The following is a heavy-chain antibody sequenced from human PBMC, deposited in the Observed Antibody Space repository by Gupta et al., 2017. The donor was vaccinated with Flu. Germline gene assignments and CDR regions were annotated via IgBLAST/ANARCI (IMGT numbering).Heavy chain of an antibody. V-gene: IGHV1-69*01. D-gene: IGHD5-18*01. CDR3: ARGPFRGYSDGLITAAGNTMDV. Sequence: SWVRQAPGQGLEWMGGIISIFGTANYAQKFQGRVTITEDESTSTAYMEMRSLTSEDTAVYYCARGPFRGYSDGLITAAGNTMDVWGKGTTVTVSS. J-gene: IGHJ6*04. CDR2: IISIFGTA.